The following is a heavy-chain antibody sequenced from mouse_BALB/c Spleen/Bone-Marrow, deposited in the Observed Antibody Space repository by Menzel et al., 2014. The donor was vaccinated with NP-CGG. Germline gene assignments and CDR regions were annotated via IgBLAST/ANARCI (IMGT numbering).Heavy chain of an antibody. D-gene: IGHD2-14*01. J-gene: IGHJ1*01. V-gene: IGHV1-67*01. CDR2: ISTYSGNT. Sequence: QVQLQQSGPELVRPGVSVKISCKGSGYTFTDYAMHWVKQSHAKSLEWIGVISTYSGNTNYNQKFKGKATLTSDKSSSTAYMELSSLTSEDSAVYFCARSVRQDWYFDVWGAGTTVTVSS. CDR3: ARSVRQDWYFDV. CDR1: GYTFTDYA.